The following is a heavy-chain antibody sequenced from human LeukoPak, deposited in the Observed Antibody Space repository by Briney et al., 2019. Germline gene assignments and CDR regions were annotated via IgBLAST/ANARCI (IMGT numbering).Heavy chain of an antibody. CDR1: GFTFSSYE. V-gene: IGHV3-48*03. CDR2: ISSSGSTI. CDR3: ARVDYGSGSYFDY. D-gene: IGHD3-10*01. J-gene: IGHJ4*02. Sequence: GGSLRLSCAASGFTFSSYEMNWVRQAPGKGLEWVSYISSSGSTIYYADSVKGRFTISGDNAKNSLYLQMNSLRAEDTAVYYCARVDYGSGSYFDYWGQGTLVTVSS.